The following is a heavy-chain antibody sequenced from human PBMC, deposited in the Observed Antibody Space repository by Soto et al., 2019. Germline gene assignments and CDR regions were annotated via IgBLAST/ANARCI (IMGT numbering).Heavy chain of an antibody. D-gene: IGHD6-19*01. V-gene: IGHV1-69*04. Sequence: GASVKVSCKASGYTFTGYYMHWVRQAPGQGLEWMGRIIPNLGIANYAQKFQGRVTITADKSTSTAYMELSSLRSEDTAVYYCARGGSGSIYTYYYYYMDVWGKGTTVTVSS. CDR2: IIPNLGIA. CDR1: GYTFTGYY. J-gene: IGHJ6*03. CDR3: ARGGSGSIYTYYYYYMDV.